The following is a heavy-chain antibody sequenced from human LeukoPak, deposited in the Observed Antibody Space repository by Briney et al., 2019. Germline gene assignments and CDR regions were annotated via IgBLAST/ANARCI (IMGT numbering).Heavy chain of an antibody. J-gene: IGHJ4*02. CDR2: IIPILGIA. CDR1: GCTFSSYA. Sequence: SVKVSCKASGCTFSSYAISWVRQAPGQGLEWMGRIIPILGIANYAQKFQGRVTITADKSTSTAYMELSSLRSEDTAVYYCARTPLYSDSSGYYYMTSYYFDYWGQGTLVTVSS. V-gene: IGHV1-69*04. D-gene: IGHD3-22*01. CDR3: ARTPLYSDSSGYYYMTSYYFDY.